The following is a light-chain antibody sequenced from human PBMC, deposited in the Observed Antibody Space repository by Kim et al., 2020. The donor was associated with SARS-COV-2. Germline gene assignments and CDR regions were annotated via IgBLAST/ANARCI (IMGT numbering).Light chain of an antibody. CDR2: WAS. Sequence: RATINCKSRQSVLYSSDSKNYLAWYQQKPGQTPKLLIYWASTRDSGVPDRFSGSGSGTDFTLTISSLQAEDVAVYYCQQYYSAPVTFGGGTKLEI. J-gene: IGKJ4*01. V-gene: IGKV4-1*01. CDR1: QSVLYSSDSKNY. CDR3: QQYYSAPVT.